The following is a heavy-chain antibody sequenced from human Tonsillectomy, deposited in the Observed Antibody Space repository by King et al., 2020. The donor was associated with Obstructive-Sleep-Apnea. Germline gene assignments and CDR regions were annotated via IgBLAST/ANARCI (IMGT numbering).Heavy chain of an antibody. CDR3: ARAAHDFWSGYYPDY. J-gene: IGHJ4*02. CDR1: GGSFSSSSYY. D-gene: IGHD3-3*01. CDR2: IYYSGST. Sequence: QLQESGPGLVKPSETLSLTCTVSGGSFSSSSYYCGWIRQPPGKGLEWIGSIYYSGSTYYNPSLKSRVTISVDTSKNQFSLKLSSVTAADTAVYYCARAAHDFWSGYYPDYWGQGTLVTVSS. V-gene: IGHV4-39*07.